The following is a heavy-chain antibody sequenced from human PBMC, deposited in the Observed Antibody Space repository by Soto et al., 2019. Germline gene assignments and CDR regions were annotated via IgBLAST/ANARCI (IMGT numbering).Heavy chain of an antibody. CDR1: GFIFGDFY. CDR2: ISSTSNYR. J-gene: IGHJ4*02. CDR3: ARDGRWGIFGSYGSLGVDY. D-gene: IGHD5-18*01. Sequence: GGSLRLSCAASGFIFGDFYMTWIRQAPGKGLEWVSEISSTSNYRNYADSVKGRFTVSRENANNTLYLEMNNLRAEDTAVYYCARDGRWGIFGSYGSLGVDYWGQGTLVTVSS. V-gene: IGHV3-11*06.